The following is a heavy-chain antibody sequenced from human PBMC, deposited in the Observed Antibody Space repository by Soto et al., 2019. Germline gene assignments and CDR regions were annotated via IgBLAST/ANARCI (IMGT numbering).Heavy chain of an antibody. D-gene: IGHD3-22*01. J-gene: IGHJ4*02. Sequence: GSLRLSCAASGFTFSSYAMSWVRQAPGKGLEWVSAISGSGGSTYYADSVKGRFTISRDNSKNTLYLQMNSLRAEDTAVYYCAKDRDITMIVVVIPYFDYWGQGTLVTVSS. CDR3: AKDRDITMIVVVIPYFDY. CDR2: ISGSGGST. V-gene: IGHV3-23*01. CDR1: GFTFSSYA.